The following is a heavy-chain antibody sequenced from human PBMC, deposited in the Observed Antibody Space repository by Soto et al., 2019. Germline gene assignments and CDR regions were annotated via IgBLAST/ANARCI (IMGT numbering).Heavy chain of an antibody. D-gene: IGHD1-1*01. CDR2: LYDVDGS. J-gene: IGHJ3*01. V-gene: IGHV3-53*01. Sequence: DVQLVESGGGLIQPGESLRLSCVAFGFTISGKKYVAWVRQAPGKGLEWVSALYDVDGSFYADSVKGRFTTSSDSSKTTVYLQMNGLRPDDTAVYSCATWHEREHAYDVWGQGTTVTFSS. CDR1: GFTISGKKY. CDR3: ATWHEREHAYDV.